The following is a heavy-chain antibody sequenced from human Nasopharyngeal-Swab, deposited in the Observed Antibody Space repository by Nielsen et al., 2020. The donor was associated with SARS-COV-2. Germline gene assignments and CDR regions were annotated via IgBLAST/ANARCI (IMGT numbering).Heavy chain of an antibody. J-gene: IGHJ4*02. V-gene: IGHV1-18*01. CDR1: GYTFTSYG. CDR2: ISAYNGNT. CDR3: ARGGEMATATFDY. D-gene: IGHD5-24*01. Sequence: ASVKVSCKASGYTFTSYGISWVRQAPGQGLEWMGWISAYNGNTNYAQKFQGRVTITADKSTSTAYMELSSLRSEDTAVYYCARGGEMATATFDYWGQGTLVTVSS.